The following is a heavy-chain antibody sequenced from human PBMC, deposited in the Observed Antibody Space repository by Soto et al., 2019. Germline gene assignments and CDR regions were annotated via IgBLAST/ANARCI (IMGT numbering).Heavy chain of an antibody. CDR1: GFTFSSYA. J-gene: IGHJ6*02. V-gene: IGHV3-23*01. CDR3: AKDRGIVVVPAAIMLDV. CDR2: ISGSGGST. D-gene: IGHD2-2*02. Sequence: GGSLRLSCADSGFTFSSYAMSWVRQAPGKGLDWGSAISGSGGSTYYADSVKGLVTISRDNSKTTLYLQMNSLRAEERDVYFCAKDRGIVVVPAAIMLDVWGQGTTVTVSS.